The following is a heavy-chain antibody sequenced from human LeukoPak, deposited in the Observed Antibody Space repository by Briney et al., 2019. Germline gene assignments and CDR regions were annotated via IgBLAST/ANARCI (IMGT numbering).Heavy chain of an antibody. V-gene: IGHV3-7*01. Sequence: GGSLRLSCAASGFTFSSYWMSWVRQAPGKGLEWVANIKQDGSEKYYVDSVKGRFTISRDNAKNSLYLQMNSLRAEDTAVYYCARNEARFLEWLFSYWGQGTLVTVSS. D-gene: IGHD3-3*01. CDR1: GFTFSSYW. CDR2: IKQDGSEK. CDR3: ARNEARFLEWLFSY. J-gene: IGHJ4*02.